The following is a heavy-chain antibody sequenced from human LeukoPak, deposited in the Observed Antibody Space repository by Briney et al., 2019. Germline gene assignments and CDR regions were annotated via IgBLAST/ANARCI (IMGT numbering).Heavy chain of an antibody. J-gene: IGHJ4*02. D-gene: IGHD3-22*01. CDR1: GGTFSSYA. CDR2: IIPIFGTA. Sequence: SVTVSCTASGGTFSSYAISWVRQAPGQGLEWMGGIIPIFGTANYAQKFQGRVTITTDESTSTAYMELSSLRSEDTAVYYCARDGKYYYDSSGYLPGYYFDYWGQGTLVTVSS. V-gene: IGHV1-69*05. CDR3: ARDGKYYYDSSGYLPGYYFDY.